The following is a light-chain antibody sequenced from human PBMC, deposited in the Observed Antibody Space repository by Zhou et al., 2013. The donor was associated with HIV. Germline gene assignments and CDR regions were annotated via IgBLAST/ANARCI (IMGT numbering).Light chain of an antibody. V-gene: IGKV3-20*01. Sequence: DIVLTQSPGTLSLSPGERATPSCRATQSVAADYLAWYQQKPGQAPRLLIYAASSRATGVPDRFSGSGSRADFTLTISRVEPEDFAVYFCQQYGNSPTTFGQGTKVEIK. J-gene: IGKJ1*01. CDR3: QQYGNSPTT. CDR2: AAS. CDR1: QSVAADY.